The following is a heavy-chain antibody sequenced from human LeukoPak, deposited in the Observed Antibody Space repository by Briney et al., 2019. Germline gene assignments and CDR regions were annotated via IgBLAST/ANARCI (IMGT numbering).Heavy chain of an antibody. CDR1: GFTFSNYW. V-gene: IGHV3-7*01. Sequence: GGSLRLSCAASGFTFSNYWMSWVRQAPGKGLEWVANIKQDGSEKYYVDSVKGRFTISRDNAKNSLYLQINSLRAEDTAVYYCARIPYSSSWRGPDWYFDLWGRGTLVTVSS. J-gene: IGHJ2*01. D-gene: IGHD6-13*01. CDR3: ARIPYSSSWRGPDWYFDL. CDR2: IKQDGSEK.